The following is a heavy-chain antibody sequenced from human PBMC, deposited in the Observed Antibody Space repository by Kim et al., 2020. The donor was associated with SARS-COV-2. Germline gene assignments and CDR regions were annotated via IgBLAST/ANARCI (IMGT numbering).Heavy chain of an antibody. Sequence: SETLSLTCTASGDLITTNSHLWGWIRQPPGKGLEWLGSISYGGSTYYNPSLKSRVTMSLDTSKSQVSLNLKSVTAADTAIYYCARDRDIRRLFYWAQGTL. V-gene: IGHV4-39*07. J-gene: IGHJ4*02. CDR1: GDLITTNSHL. CDR3: ARDRDIRRLFY. CDR2: ISYGGST.